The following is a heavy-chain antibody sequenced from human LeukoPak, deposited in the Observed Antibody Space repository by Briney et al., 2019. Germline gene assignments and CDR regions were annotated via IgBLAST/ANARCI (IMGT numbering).Heavy chain of an antibody. CDR3: ARDYYGSGSYYD. CDR2: FYYTGTT. D-gene: IGHD3-10*01. V-gene: IGHV4-59*01. Sequence: SETLSLTCTVSGSSISSYYYTWIRQPPGKGLEWIGYFYYTGTTNYNPSLKSRVTISVDTSKNQFSLRLRSVTAADTAVYYCARDYYGSGSYYDWGQGTLVTVSS. J-gene: IGHJ4*02. CDR1: GSSISSYY.